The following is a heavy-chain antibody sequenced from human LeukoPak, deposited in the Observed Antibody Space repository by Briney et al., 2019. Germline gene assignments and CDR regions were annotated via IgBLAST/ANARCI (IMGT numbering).Heavy chain of an antibody. CDR1: GYTFSGSR. CDR2: VNPNSGDT. V-gene: IGHV1-2*02. D-gene: IGHD1-1*01. CDR3: ARENWYSDY. J-gene: IGHJ4*02. Sequence: GASVKVSCKASGYTFSGSRLHWVRQAHGQGLEWMGWVNPNSGDTNYHQNFQGRVTMTRDTSISTVYMELNRLTSDDTAVYYCARENWYSDYWGQGTLVTVSS.